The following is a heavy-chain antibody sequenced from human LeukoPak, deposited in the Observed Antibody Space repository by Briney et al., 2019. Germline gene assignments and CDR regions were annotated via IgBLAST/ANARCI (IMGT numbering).Heavy chain of an antibody. Sequence: MTGGSLRLSCAASGFTFSSYSMNWVRQAPGKGLEWVSSISSSSSYIYYADSVKGRFTISRDNSKNTLYLQMNSLRAEDTAVYYCARAIFGVYYGGKDYWGQGTLVTVSS. V-gene: IGHV3-21*01. CDR1: GFTFSSYS. CDR3: ARAIFGVYYGGKDY. D-gene: IGHD4-23*01. J-gene: IGHJ4*02. CDR2: ISSSSSYI.